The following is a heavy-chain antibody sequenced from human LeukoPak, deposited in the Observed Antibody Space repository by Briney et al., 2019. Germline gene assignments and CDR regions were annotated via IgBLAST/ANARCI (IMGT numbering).Heavy chain of an antibody. V-gene: IGHV3-23*01. CDR1: GFTFSTYA. J-gene: IGHJ2*01. CDR2: ISGSGGST. Sequence: PGGSLRLSCAASGFTFSTYAMSWVRQAPGKGLEWVSAISGSGGSTYYADSVKGRFTISRDNSKNTLYLQMNSLRAEDTAVYYCAKDQSATYYWYFDLWGRGTLVTVSS. D-gene: IGHD6-25*01. CDR3: AKDQSATYYWYFDL.